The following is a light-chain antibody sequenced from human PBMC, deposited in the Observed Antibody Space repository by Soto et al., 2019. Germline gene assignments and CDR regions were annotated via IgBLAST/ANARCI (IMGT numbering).Light chain of an antibody. Sequence: QSVLTQPASVSGAPGQRVTISCTGSSSDIGGGYDVHWYQQLPGKAPKLLIYGNSNRPSGVPDRFSGSKSGTSASLAITGRQDEDDAAYYYRSSYSSLSGWVFGGGTKLTVL. CDR1: SSDIGGGYD. CDR3: RSSYSSLSGWV. J-gene: IGLJ3*02. V-gene: IGLV1-40*01. CDR2: GNS.